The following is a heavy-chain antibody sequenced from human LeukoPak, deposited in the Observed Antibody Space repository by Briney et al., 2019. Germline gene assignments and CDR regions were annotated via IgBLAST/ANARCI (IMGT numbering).Heavy chain of an antibody. J-gene: IGHJ3*02. D-gene: IGHD6-19*01. Sequence: GGSLRLSCAASGFTFDDYAMHWVRQAPGKGLEWVSGISWNSGSIGYADSVKGRFTISRDNAKNSLYLQMNSLRAEDTALYYCARLAVAGTGAFDIWGQGTMVTVSS. CDR1: GFTFDDYA. V-gene: IGHV3-9*01. CDR2: ISWNSGSI. CDR3: ARLAVAGTGAFDI.